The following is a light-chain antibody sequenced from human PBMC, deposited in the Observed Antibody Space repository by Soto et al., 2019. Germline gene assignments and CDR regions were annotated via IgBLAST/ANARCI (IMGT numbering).Light chain of an antibody. CDR1: LGISTL. CDR2: DAS. J-gene: IGKJ5*01. CDR3: QQYEKLPIT. Sequence: DIRMTQSPSSLSASVGDRVTITCQAGLGISTLLKWYQQKPGKTPKLLIYDASNLEVGVPSRFSGGGSGTDFTLTISSLQPEDVATYYCQQYEKLPITFGQGTRLEIK. V-gene: IGKV1-33*01.